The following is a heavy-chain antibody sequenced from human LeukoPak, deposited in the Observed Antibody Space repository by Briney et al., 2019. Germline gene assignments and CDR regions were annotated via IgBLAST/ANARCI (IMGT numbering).Heavy chain of an antibody. J-gene: IGHJ4*02. D-gene: IGHD1-26*01. V-gene: IGHV4-34*01. CDR2: INHSGST. CDR3: ARGRRIVGAFASGY. CDR1: GGSFSGYY. Sequence: SETLSLTCAVYGGSFSGYYWSWIRQPPGKGLEWIGEINHSGSTNYNPSLKSRVTISVDTSKNQFSLKLSSVTAADTAVYYCARGRRIVGAFASGYWVQGTLVTVSS.